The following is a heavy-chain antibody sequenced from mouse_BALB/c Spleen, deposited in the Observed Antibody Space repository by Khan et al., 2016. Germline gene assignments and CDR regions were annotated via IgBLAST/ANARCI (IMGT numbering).Heavy chain of an antibody. CDR2: IDPFNGGT. Sequence: VQLKESGPELMKPGASVKISCKASGYSFTSYYMHWVKQSHGKSLEWIGYIDPFNGGTSYNQKFKGKATLTVDKSSSTAYMHLSSLTSEDSAVYCCASSPQTFYAMDYWGQGTSVTGST. J-gene: IGHJ4*01. V-gene: IGHV1S135*01. D-gene: IGHD6-2*01. CDR1: GYSFTSYY. CDR3: ASSPQTFYAMDY.